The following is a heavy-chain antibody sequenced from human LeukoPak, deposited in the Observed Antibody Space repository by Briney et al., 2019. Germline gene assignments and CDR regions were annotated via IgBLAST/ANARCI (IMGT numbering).Heavy chain of an antibody. V-gene: IGHV4-34*01. CDR3: ARTGVYGTALKY. J-gene: IGHJ4*02. CDR2: INHSGST. Sequence: SETLSLTCAVYGGSFSGSYWSWIRQPPGKGLEWIGEINHSGSTNYNPSLKSRVTISVDTSKNQFSLKLSSVTAADTAVYYCARTGVYGTALKYWGQGTLVTVSS. CDR1: GGSFSGSY. D-gene: IGHD2-8*01.